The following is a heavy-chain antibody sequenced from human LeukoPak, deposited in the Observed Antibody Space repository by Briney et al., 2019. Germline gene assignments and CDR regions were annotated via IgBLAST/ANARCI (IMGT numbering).Heavy chain of an antibody. Sequence: ASVKVSCKASVYTFSGYYILWVRQAPGQGLEWMGWINPKSGGTNYAQKFQGRVTMTRDTSISTAYMELSSLRSDDTAVYYCARGSESGSYYSGYDGSFDFWGQGTMVTVSS. V-gene: IGHV1-2*02. CDR3: ARGSESGSYYSGYDGSFDF. D-gene: IGHD1-26*01. CDR1: VYTFSGYY. CDR2: INPKSGGT. J-gene: IGHJ3*01.